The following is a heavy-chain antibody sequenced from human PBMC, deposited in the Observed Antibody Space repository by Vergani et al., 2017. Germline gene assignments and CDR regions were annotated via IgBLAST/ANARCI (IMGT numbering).Heavy chain of an antibody. D-gene: IGHD2-8*01. CDR3: ARGEDIVLMVYARGGMDV. CDR1: GFTFSSYS. Sequence: VQLVESGGGLVKPGGSLRLSCAAPGFTFSSYSMNWVRQAPGKGLEWVSSISSSSSYIYYADSVKGRFTISRDNAKNSLYLQMNSLGAEDTALYYCARGEDIVLMVYARGGMDVWGEGATVTGSS. CDR2: ISSSSSYI. V-gene: IGHV3-21*01. J-gene: IGHJ6*04.